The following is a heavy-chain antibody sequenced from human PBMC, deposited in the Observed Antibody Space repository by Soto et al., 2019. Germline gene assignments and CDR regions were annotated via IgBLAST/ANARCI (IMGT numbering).Heavy chain of an antibody. CDR3: ARIYSNYEKSYYYGMDV. Sequence: QLQLQESGPGLVKPSETLSLTCTISGASIRSSSYYWGWIRQPPGKGLEWIGNIYYSGSTYYNPSLKSRVTISVDTSKNQFSLKLSSVTAADTAMYYCARIYSNYEKSYYYGMDVWGQGATVTVSS. V-gene: IGHV4-39*01. CDR2: IYYSGST. CDR1: GASIRSSSYY. J-gene: IGHJ6*02. D-gene: IGHD4-4*01.